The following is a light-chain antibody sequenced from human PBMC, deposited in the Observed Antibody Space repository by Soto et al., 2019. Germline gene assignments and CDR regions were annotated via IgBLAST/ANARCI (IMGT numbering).Light chain of an antibody. CDR1: SSDVGSHNL. J-gene: IGLJ3*02. CDR2: EGT. Sequence: QSVLTQPASVSGSLGQSITISFTGSSSDVGSHNLVSWYQQYPGKAPKLMIYEGTERPSGVPNRFSGSKSGNTASLTISGLQAEDEAEYYCCSYAGGSTSRVFGGGTKLTVL. CDR3: CSYAGGSTSRV. V-gene: IGLV2-23*01.